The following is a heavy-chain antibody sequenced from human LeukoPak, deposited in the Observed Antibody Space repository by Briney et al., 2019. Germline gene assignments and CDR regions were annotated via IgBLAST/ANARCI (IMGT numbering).Heavy chain of an antibody. CDR3: AREGSMTTVTHFDY. CDR1: GYTFTSYG. D-gene: IGHD4-17*01. Sequence: GASVKVSCKASGYTFTSYGISWVRRAPGQGLEWMGWISAYNGNTNYAQKLQGRVTMTTDTSTSTAYMELRSLRSDDTAVYYCAREGSMTTVTHFDYWGQGTLVTVSS. CDR2: ISAYNGNT. V-gene: IGHV1-18*01. J-gene: IGHJ4*02.